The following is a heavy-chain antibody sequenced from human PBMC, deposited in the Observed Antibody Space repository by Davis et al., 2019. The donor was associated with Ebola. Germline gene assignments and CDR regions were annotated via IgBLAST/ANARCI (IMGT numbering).Heavy chain of an antibody. CDR2: IYYSGTT. J-gene: IGHJ6*02. CDR3: ARGGYCSSTSCYGGYYYYGMDV. D-gene: IGHD2-2*01. V-gene: IGHV4-59*01. Sequence: SETLSLTCTVSGGSISTSYWSWIRQPPGKGLEWIGYIYYSGTTNYNPSLRSRVTLSIDTSKNQFSLKLSSVTAADTAVYYCARGGYCSSTSCYGGYYYYGMDVWGQGTTVTVSS. CDR1: GGSISTSY.